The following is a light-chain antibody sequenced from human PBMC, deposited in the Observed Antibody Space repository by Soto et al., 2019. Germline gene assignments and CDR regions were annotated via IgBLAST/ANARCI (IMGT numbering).Light chain of an antibody. CDR3: QQYNNWPS. CDR1: QTVSRN. J-gene: IGKJ5*01. V-gene: IGKV3-15*01. CDR2: DIS. Sequence: EIVMTQSPATLSVCQGERATLSCRASQTVSRNLAWYQQRPGQAPRLLIYDISNRATGVPARFSGSGSETEFTLTIRSLQSEDFAVYFCQQYNNWPSFGQGTRLEIK.